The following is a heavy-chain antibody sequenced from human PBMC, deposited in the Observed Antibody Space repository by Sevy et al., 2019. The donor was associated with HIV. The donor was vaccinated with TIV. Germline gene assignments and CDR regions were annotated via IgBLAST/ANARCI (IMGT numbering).Heavy chain of an antibody. J-gene: IGHJ4*02. CDR3: TRWKGLQSIFDF. CDR2: LKNKASGGTV. CDR1: AFTFGDYT. V-gene: IGHV3-49*04. D-gene: IGHD2-21*01. Sequence: GGSLRLSCTASAFTFGDYTMNWVRQAPGKGLEWVAFLKNKASGGTVDHAASVKGRFTISRDDSKSIVYLQMNDLKTEDTAVYYCTRWKGLQSIFDFWGQGVLVTVSS.